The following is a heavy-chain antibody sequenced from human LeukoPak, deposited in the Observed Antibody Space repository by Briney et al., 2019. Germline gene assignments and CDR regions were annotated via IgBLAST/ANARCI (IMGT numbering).Heavy chain of an antibody. V-gene: IGHV3-74*01. CDR1: GFTFSSRW. J-gene: IGHJ3*02. D-gene: IGHD2-21*01. Sequence: PGGSLRLSCAASGFTFSSRWMHWVRQAPGKGLVWVSRVNSDESSTNYADSVKGRFTISRDNTKNTLYLQMNSLRAEDTAVYYCASDDSYAFDIWGPGTMVTVAS. CDR2: VNSDESST. CDR3: ASDDSYAFDI.